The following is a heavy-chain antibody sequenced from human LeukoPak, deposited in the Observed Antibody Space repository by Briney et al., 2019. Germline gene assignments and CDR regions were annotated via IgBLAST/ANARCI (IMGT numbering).Heavy chain of an antibody. Sequence: PSETLSLTCTVSGGSISSDYWSWIRQPPGKGLEWIGYIYYSGSTNYNPSLKSRVTISVDTSKNQFSLKLSSVTAADTAVYYCARLGSNLVAANYWGQGTLVTVSS. CDR3: ARLGSNLVAANY. CDR2: IYYSGST. V-gene: IGHV4-59*01. J-gene: IGHJ4*02. D-gene: IGHD2-15*01. CDR1: GGSISSDY.